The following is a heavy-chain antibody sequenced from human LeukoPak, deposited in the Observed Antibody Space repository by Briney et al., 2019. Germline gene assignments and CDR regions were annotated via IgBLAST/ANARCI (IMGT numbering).Heavy chain of an antibody. CDR1: GFTFSSYW. CDR2: MKKDGSEK. Sequence: GGSLRLSCAASGFTFSSYWMSWVRQAPGKGLEWVANMKKDGSEKYYVDSVKGRFTISRDNAKNSLYLQMNSLRAEDTAVYYCARGVYGDYEPDYWGQGTLVTVSS. J-gene: IGHJ4*02. CDR3: ARGVYGDYEPDY. D-gene: IGHD4-17*01. V-gene: IGHV3-7*01.